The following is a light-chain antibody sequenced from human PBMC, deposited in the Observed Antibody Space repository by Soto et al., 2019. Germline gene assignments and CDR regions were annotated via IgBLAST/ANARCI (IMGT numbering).Light chain of an antibody. CDR2: WAS. V-gene: IGKV4-1*01. CDR1: QTVLYSSNNKNY. J-gene: IGKJ1*01. CDR3: QQYHTTPPVT. Sequence: DIVMTQSPDSLAVSLGERATINCKSSQTVLYSSNNKNYLDWYQQKPGQPPKLLISWASTRESGVPDRLSGSGSGTDLTLTISSLQAEDVAFYYCQQYHTTPPVTFGQGTKVEIK.